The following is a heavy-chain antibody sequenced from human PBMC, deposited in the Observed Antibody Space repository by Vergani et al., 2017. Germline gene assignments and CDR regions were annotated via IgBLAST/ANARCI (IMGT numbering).Heavy chain of an antibody. CDR1: GFSFNTYG. J-gene: IGHJ6*03. CDR2: IGYAGRIK. V-gene: IGHV3-30*02. D-gene: IGHD1-26*01. Sequence: QVQLVETGGGVVQPGGSLRLYCATSGFSFNTYGAHWVRQAPGKGLEWVAFIGYAGRIKYNVYSVKGRFTISRDTSKKTLSLQMRSLRAYDTAVYYCATDGWELLAYFYYMDVWGKGTTVTVSS. CDR3: ATDGWELLAYFYYMDV.